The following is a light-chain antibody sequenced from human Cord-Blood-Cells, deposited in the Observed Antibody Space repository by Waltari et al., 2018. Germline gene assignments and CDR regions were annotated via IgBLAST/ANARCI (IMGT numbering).Light chain of an antibody. CDR3: SSYTSSSTNVV. CDR1: SSDVGGYNY. J-gene: IGLJ2*01. CDR2: DVS. V-gene: IGLV2-14*01. Sequence: QSALTQPASVSGSPGQSITISCTGTSSDVGGYNYVSWYQQHPGKAPKLMIYDVSNRPSGVSTRLSGSKSGITASRTISGLHAEDEADYYCSSYTSSSTNVVFGGWTKLTYL.